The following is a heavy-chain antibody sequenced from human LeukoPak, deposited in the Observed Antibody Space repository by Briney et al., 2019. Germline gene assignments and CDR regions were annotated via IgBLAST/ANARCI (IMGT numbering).Heavy chain of an antibody. D-gene: IGHD3-22*01. Sequence: GASVKVSCKASGYTFTGYYMHWVRQAPGQGLEWMGRINPNSGGTNYAQKFQGRVTMTRDTSISTAYMELSGLRSDDTAVYYCARENYYDSSGYYGIWGQGTLVTVSS. CDR2: INPNSGGT. CDR3: ARENYYDSSGYYGI. CDR1: GYTFTGYY. J-gene: IGHJ4*02. V-gene: IGHV1-2*06.